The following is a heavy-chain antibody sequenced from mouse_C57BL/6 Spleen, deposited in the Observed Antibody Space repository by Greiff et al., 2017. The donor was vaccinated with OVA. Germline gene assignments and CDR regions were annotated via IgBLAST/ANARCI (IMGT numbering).Heavy chain of an antibody. D-gene: IGHD2-3*01. V-gene: IGHV1-5*01. CDR1: GYTFTSYW. CDR2: IYPGNSDT. CDR3: ARSDGYYDYYAMDY. Sequence: EVQLQQSGTVLARPGASVKMSCKTSGYTFTSYWMHWVKQRPGQGLEWIGDIYPGNSDTSYNQKFKGKAKLTAVTSASTAYMELSSLTNEDSAVYYCARSDGYYDYYAMDYWGQGTSVTVSS. J-gene: IGHJ4*01.